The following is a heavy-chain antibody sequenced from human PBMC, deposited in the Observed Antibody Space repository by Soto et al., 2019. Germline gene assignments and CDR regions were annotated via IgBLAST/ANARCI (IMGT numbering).Heavy chain of an antibody. V-gene: IGHV1-46*01. CDR3: ARWGSIAAAGTYYYYGMDV. CDR2: INPSGGST. D-gene: IGHD6-13*01. CDR1: GYTFTSYY. J-gene: IGHJ6*02. Sequence: ASVKVSCKASGYTFTSYYMHWVRQAPGQGLEWMGIINPSGGSTSYAQKFQGRVTMTRDTTTSTVYMELSSLRSEDTAVYYCARWGSIAAAGTYYYYGMDVWGQGTTVTVSS.